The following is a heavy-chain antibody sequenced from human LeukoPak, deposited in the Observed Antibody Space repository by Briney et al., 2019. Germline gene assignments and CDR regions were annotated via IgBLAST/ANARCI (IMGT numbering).Heavy chain of an antibody. V-gene: IGHV3-23*01. J-gene: IGHJ4*02. CDR3: ACPRILLWFGESNFDY. D-gene: IGHD3-10*01. CDR2: ISGSGGST. CDR1: GFTFSSYD. Sequence: SVGSLRLSCAASGFTFSSYDMSWVRQAPGKGLEWVSAISGSGGSTYYADSVKGRFTISRDNSKNTLYLQMNSLRAEDTAVYYCACPRILLWFGESNFDYWGQGTLVTVSS.